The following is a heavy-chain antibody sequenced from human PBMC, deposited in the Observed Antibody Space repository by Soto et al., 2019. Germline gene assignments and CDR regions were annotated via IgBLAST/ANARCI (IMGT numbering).Heavy chain of an antibody. V-gene: IGHV3-33*01. CDR2: IWYDGSNK. CDR1: GFTFSSCG. CDR3: ARGGPIAAAGPYYFDY. D-gene: IGHD6-13*01. J-gene: IGHJ4*02. Sequence: QVQLVESGGGVVQPGRSLRLSCAASGFTFSSCGMHWVRQAPGKGLEWVAVIWYDGSNKYYADSVKGRFTISRDNSKNTLYLQMNSLRAEDTAVYYCARGGPIAAAGPYYFDYWGQGTLVTVSS.